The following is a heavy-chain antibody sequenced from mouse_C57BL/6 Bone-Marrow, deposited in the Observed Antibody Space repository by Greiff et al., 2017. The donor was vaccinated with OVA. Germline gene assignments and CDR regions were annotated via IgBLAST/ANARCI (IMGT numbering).Heavy chain of an antibody. CDR2: IFPGSGST. CDR1: GYTFTDYY. D-gene: IGHD1-1*01. V-gene: IGHV1-75*01. Sequence: QVHVKQSGPELVKPGASVKISCKASGYTFTDYYINWVKQRPGQGLEWIGWIFPGSGSTYYNEKFKGKATLTVDKSSSTAYMLLSSLTSEDSAVYFCARGDYYGSPWFAYWGQGTLVTVSA. J-gene: IGHJ3*01. CDR3: ARGDYYGSPWFAY.